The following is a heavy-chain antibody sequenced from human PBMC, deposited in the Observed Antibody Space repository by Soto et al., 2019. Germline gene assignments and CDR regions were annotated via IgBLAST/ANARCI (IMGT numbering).Heavy chain of an antibody. D-gene: IGHD1-26*01. J-gene: IGHJ5*02. CDR1: GGGFGSYT. V-gene: IGHV1-18*01. Sequence: GASVEVCWEARGGGFGSYTSRWVQQANGQGLEWMGWISAYNGNTNYAQKLQGRVTMTTDTSTSTAYMELRSLRSDDTAVYYWERSSGSSYWFDHWCQGTLVT. CDR3: ERSSGSSYWFDH. CDR2: ISAYNGNT.